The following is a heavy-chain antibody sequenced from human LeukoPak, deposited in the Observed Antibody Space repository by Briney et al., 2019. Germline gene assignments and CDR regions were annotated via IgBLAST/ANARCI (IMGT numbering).Heavy chain of an antibody. CDR2: ISSSSSYI. CDR3: AVRGYSGYDNFDY. Sequence: GGSLRLPCVASGFTFSSHWMHWVRQVPGKGLEWVSSISSSSSYIYYADSVKGRFTISRDNAKNSLYLQMNSLRAEDTAVYYCAVRGYSGYDNFDYWGQGTLVTVSS. CDR1: GFTFSSHW. J-gene: IGHJ4*02. V-gene: IGHV3-21*01. D-gene: IGHD5-12*01.